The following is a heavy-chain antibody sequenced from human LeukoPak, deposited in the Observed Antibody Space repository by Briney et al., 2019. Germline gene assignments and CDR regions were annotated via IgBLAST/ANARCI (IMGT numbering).Heavy chain of an antibody. CDR3: AKDRLGELWFGESYIGYFDS. CDR1: GFTFSTYA. CDR2: ISNSGGST. J-gene: IGHJ4*02. Sequence: GGSLRLSCAASGFTFSTYAMSWVRQAPGKGLEWISGISNSGGSTYYADSLKGRFTISRDNSKNTLHLQMNNLRAEDTALYYCAKDRLGELWFGESYIGYFDSWGQGTLVTVSS. V-gene: IGHV3-23*01. D-gene: IGHD3-10*01.